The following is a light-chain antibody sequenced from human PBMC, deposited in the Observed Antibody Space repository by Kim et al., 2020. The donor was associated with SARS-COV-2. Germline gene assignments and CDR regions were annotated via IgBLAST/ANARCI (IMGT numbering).Light chain of an antibody. Sequence: EIVLTQSPATLSLSPGERATLSCRASLSVSNYLAWYQQKPGQAPSLLIYDASNRATGVPPRFSGSGSGTDFTLTISGLEPEDSAVYYCQQRAKWPPWTFGQGTQVDIK. J-gene: IGKJ1*01. V-gene: IGKV3-11*01. CDR1: LSVSNY. CDR2: DAS. CDR3: QQRAKWPPWT.